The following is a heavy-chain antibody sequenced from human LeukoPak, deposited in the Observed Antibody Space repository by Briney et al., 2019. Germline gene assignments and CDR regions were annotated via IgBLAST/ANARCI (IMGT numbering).Heavy chain of an antibody. CDR3: ARGVGMVRGVINSAFDI. Sequence: SETLSLTRTVSGGSISSSSYYWGWIRQPPGLGLEWIGRIYTSGSTNYNPSLKSRVTISVDTSKNQFSLTLSSVTAADTAVYYCARGVGMVRGVINSAFDIWGQGTMVTVSS. V-gene: IGHV4-61*02. CDR1: GGSISSSSYY. J-gene: IGHJ3*02. CDR2: IYTSGST. D-gene: IGHD3-10*01.